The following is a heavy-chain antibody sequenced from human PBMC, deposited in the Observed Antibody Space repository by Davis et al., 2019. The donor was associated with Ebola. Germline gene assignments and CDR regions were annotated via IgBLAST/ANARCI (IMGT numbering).Heavy chain of an antibody. Sequence: PGGSLRLSCAASGFTVSSNYMNWVRQAPGKGLEWVSVIYSGGSTDYADSVKGRFTISRDNSTNTLYLQMNSLRAEDTGVYYCARETYDYIWGTYHYYGMDVWGQGTTVTVS. CDR1: GFTVSSNY. D-gene: IGHD3-16*02. CDR3: ARETYDYIWGTYHYYGMDV. V-gene: IGHV3-53*01. J-gene: IGHJ6*02. CDR2: IYSGGST.